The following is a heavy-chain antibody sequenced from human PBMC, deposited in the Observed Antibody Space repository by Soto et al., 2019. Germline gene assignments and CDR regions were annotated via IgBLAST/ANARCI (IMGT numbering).Heavy chain of an antibody. Sequence: GGALRLSCAASGFTFSSYAMSWVRQAPGKGLEWVSAISGSGGSTYYADSVKGRFTISRDNSKNTLYLQMNSLRAEDTAVYYCAKHDYIRGSYQGVNYYYYMDVWGKGTTVPVSS. D-gene: IGHD3-16*01. CDR2: ISGSGGST. J-gene: IGHJ6*03. V-gene: IGHV3-23*01. CDR1: GFTFSSYA. CDR3: AKHDYIRGSYQGVNYYYYMDV.